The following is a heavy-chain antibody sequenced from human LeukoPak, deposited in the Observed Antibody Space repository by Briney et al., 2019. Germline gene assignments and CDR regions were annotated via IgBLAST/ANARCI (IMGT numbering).Heavy chain of an antibody. CDR2: IYYTGAT. CDR3: AGAGYSYGTGYYFDY. Sequence: SETLSLTCTDSGGSISSYYWSWIRLPPGKGLEWIGYIYYTGATYYNPSLKSRVTISLDTSKNQFSLKLSSVTAADAAVYYCAGAGYSYGTGYYFDYWGQGALVTVSS. CDR1: GGSISSYY. D-gene: IGHD5-18*01. J-gene: IGHJ4*02. V-gene: IGHV4-59*01.